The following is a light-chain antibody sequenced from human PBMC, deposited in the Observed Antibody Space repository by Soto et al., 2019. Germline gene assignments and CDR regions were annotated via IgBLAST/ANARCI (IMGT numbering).Light chain of an antibody. V-gene: IGLV2-14*01. CDR1: SSDVGGYNY. CDR2: EVS. CDR3: ISYTSSSTWV. Sequence: QSALTQPASVSGSPGQSITISCTGTSSDVGGYNYVSWYQQHPGKVPKLMMYEVSNRPSGVSNRFSGSKSGNTASLTISGRQAEVEAYYYCISYTSSSTWVFGGGTKLTVL. J-gene: IGLJ3*02.